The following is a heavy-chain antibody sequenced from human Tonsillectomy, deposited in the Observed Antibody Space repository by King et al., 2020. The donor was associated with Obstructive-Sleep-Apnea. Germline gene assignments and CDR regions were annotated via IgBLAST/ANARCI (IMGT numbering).Heavy chain of an antibody. Sequence: VQLVESGGGVVQPGRSLRLSCAASGFTFSSYGMHWVRQAPGKGLEWVAVISYDGSNKYYADSEKGRFTISRDNSKNTLYLQMNSLRAEDTAVYYCAKDQNYYGFNYWGQGTLVTVSS. CDR1: GFTFSSYG. J-gene: IGHJ4*02. CDR3: AKDQNYYGFNY. V-gene: IGHV3-30*18. CDR2: ISYDGSNK. D-gene: IGHD3-10*01.